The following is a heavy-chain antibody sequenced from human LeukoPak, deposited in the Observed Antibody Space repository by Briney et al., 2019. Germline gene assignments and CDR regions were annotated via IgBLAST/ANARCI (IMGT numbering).Heavy chain of an antibody. CDR1: GFTLSSYS. Sequence: GGSLRLSCAASGFTLSSYSMNWVRQAPGKGLEWISYISISASAVYYADSVKGRFSISRDNAKTSLYLQMNSLRAEDTAVYYCARDAFYCSGTSCYDHWGQGTLVTVSS. V-gene: IGHV3-48*04. CDR2: ISISASAV. J-gene: IGHJ5*02. CDR3: ARDAFYCSGTSCYDH. D-gene: IGHD2-2*01.